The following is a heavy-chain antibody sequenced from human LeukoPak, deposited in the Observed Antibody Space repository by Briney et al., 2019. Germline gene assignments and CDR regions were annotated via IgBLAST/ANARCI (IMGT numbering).Heavy chain of an antibody. Sequence: SVKVSCKASGGTFSSYAISWVRQAPGQGLEWMGGIIPIFGTANYAQKFQGRVTITTDESTSTAYMELSSLRSEDTAVYYCARSTMVVPSTFFDYWGQGTLVTVSS. CDR3: ARSTMVVPSTFFDY. CDR1: GGTFSSYA. V-gene: IGHV1-69*05. J-gene: IGHJ4*02. CDR2: IIPIFGTA. D-gene: IGHD4-23*01.